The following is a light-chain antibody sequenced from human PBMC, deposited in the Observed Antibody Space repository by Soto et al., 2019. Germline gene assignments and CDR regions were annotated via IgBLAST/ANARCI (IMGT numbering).Light chain of an antibody. J-gene: IGLJ2*01. CDR3: ATWDDSLNGPI. CDR2: NNN. Sequence: QPVLTQPPSASGTPGQRVTISCSGSSSNIGRNTVNWYQQVPGTAPKLLIYNNNQRPSGVPDRFSGSKSGTSASLAISGLQSEDEADYYCATWDDSLNGPIFGGGTKVTVL. V-gene: IGLV1-44*01. CDR1: SSNIGRNT.